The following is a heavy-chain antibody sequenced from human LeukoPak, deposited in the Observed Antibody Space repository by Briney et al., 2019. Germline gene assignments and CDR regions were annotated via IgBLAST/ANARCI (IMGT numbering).Heavy chain of an antibody. D-gene: IGHD5/OR15-5a*01. V-gene: IGHV6-1*01. Sequence: SQTLSLTCAISGESVSSNTAAWNWIRQSPSRGLEWLGRTYYRSRWYNEYAVSVRSRTNISADTSKNQFSLQLNSVTPEDTAVYYCARDIYYLDVWGRGTRVTVSS. CDR1: GESVSSNTAA. CDR3: ARDIYYLDV. J-gene: IGHJ2*01. CDR2: TYYRSRWYN.